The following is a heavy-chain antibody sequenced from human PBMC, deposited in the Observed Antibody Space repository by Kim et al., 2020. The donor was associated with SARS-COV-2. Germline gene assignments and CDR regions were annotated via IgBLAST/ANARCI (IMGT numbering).Heavy chain of an antibody. Sequence: SETLSLTCTVSGGSISTSSYYWGWIRQPPGKGLEWIGNIYFSGNTYYNPSLKSRVTISVDTSKNHFSLKLRSVTAADTAVYYCARPTSSISAAGVYNWF. CDR1: GGSISTSSYY. J-gene: IGHJ5*01. CDR2: IYFSGNT. V-gene: IGHV4-39*02. D-gene: IGHD6-13*01. CDR3: ARPTSSISAAGVYNWF.